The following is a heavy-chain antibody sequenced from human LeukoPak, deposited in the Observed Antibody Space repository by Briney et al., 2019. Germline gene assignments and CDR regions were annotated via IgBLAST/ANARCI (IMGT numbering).Heavy chain of an antibody. CDR1: GFTFRNYE. CDR3: AHYGDYAVNWFDP. CDR2: ISGSGGST. J-gene: IGHJ5*02. V-gene: IGHV3-23*01. D-gene: IGHD4-17*01. Sequence: PGGSLRLSCAASGFTFRNYEMNWVRQAPGKGLEWVSAISGSGGSTYYADSVKGRFTISRDNSKNTLYLQMNSLRAEDTAVYYCAHYGDYAVNWFDPWGQGTLVTVSS.